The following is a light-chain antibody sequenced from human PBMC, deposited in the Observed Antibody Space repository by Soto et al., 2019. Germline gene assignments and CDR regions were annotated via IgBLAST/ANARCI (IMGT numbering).Light chain of an antibody. Sequence: LTQPASGSGCTGQSIPLPCTGTSSDVVGYNYVSWYQHHPGKAPKLMIFDVSNRPSGVSNRFSGSKSGNTASLTISGLQPEDEADYYCSSYTTSNTRQIVFGTGTKVTVL. CDR2: DVS. V-gene: IGLV2-14*03. J-gene: IGLJ1*01. CDR1: SSDVVGYNY. CDR3: SSYTTSNTRQIV.